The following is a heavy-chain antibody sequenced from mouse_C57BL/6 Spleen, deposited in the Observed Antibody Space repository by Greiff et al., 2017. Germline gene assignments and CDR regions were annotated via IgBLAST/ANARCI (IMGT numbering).Heavy chain of an antibody. Sequence: QVQLQQPGAELVRPGSSVKLSCKASGYTFTSYWMDWVQQRPGQGLEWIGNIYPSDSATHYNQKFKDKATLTVDNSSSTAYMQLSSLTSEESAVXYCARHDYGSSNFDYWGQGTTLTVSA. J-gene: IGHJ2*01. CDR2: IYPSDSAT. CDR1: GYTFTSYW. V-gene: IGHV1-61*01. CDR3: ARHDYGSSNFDY. D-gene: IGHD1-1*01.